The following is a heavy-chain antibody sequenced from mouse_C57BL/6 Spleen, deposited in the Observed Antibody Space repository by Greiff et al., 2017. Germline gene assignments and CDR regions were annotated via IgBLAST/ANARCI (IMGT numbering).Heavy chain of an antibody. CDR3: ASKGPYDYDSYCARDY. CDR1: GYTFTSYT. CDR2: INPSSGYT. D-gene: IGHD2-4*01. V-gene: IGHV1-4*01. J-gene: IGHJ4*01. Sequence: QVQLQQSGAELARPGASVKMSCKASGYTFTSYTMHWVKQRPGQGLEWIGYINPSSGYTKYNQKFKDKATLTADKSSSTAYMQLSSLTSEDSAVYYCASKGPYDYDSYCARDYWGQGTSVTVSS.